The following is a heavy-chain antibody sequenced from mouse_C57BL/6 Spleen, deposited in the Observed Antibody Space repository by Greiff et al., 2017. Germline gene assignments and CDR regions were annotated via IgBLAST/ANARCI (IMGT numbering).Heavy chain of an antibody. J-gene: IGHJ2*01. D-gene: IGHD2-10*02. V-gene: IGHV1-58*01. CDR3: ARTGYGNYDYYFDY. CDR1: GYTFTSYG. CDR2: IYIGNGYT. Sequence: EVKLVESGAELVRPGSSVKMSCKTSGYTFTSYGINWVKQRPGQGLEWIGYIYIGNGYTEYNEKFKGKATLTSDTSSSTAYMQLSSLTSEDSAIYFCARTGYGNYDYYFDYWGQGTTLTVSS.